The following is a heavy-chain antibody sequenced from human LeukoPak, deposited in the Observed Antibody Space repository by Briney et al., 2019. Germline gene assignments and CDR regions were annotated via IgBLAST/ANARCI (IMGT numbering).Heavy chain of an antibody. CDR1: GFTFSSYA. J-gene: IGHJ6*02. CDR2: ISGSGGST. CDR3: AKDRLPGTDLYGMDV. V-gene: IGHV3-23*01. D-gene: IGHD1-7*01. Sequence: GGSLRLSCAASGFTFSSYAMSWVRQTPGKGLEWVSGISGSGGSTYSADSVKGRFTISRDSSKNTLYLQMNRLRAEDTAVYYCAKDRLPGTDLYGMDVWGQGTTVTVSS.